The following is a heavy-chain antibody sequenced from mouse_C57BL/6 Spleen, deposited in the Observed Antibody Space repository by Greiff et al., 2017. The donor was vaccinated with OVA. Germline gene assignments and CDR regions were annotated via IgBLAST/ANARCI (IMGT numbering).Heavy chain of an antibody. J-gene: IGHJ3*01. V-gene: IGHV3-1*01. D-gene: IGHD2-2*01. Sequence: EVQLQQSGPGMVKPSQSLSLTCTVTGYSITSGYDWHWIRHFPGNKLEWMGYISYSGSPNSNPSLKSRISITHDTSKNHFFLKLNSVTTEDTATYYCARAGGYDWFAYWGQGTLVTVSA. CDR3: ARAGGYDWFAY. CDR2: ISYSGSP. CDR1: GYSITSGYD.